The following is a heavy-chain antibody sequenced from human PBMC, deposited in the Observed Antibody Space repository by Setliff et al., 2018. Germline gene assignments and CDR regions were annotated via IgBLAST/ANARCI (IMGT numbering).Heavy chain of an antibody. CDR3: ARRPIALAGYRKGAFDI. D-gene: IGHD6-19*01. V-gene: IGHV1-18*01. CDR2: VSTYNGDT. J-gene: IGHJ3*02. Sequence: ASVKVSCKASGYSFTSFSITWVLQAPGQGLEWLGWVSTYNGDTKSAQKFRGRVTMTTDISTSTVYMELRTLRSDDTAVYYCARRPIALAGYRKGAFDIWGQGTMVT. CDR1: GYSFTSFS.